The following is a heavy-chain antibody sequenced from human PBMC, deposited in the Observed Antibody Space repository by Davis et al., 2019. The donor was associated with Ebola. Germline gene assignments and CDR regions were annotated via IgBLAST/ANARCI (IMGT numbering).Heavy chain of an antibody. CDR3: ARLGLVEQLFDY. CDR2: INHSGST. Sequence: PSETLSLTCAVYGGSFSGSYWSWIRQPPGKGLEWIGEINHSGSTYYNPSLKSRVTISVDTSKNQFSLKLSSVTAADTAVYYCARLGLVEQLFDYWGQGTLVTVSS. CDR1: GGSFSGSY. J-gene: IGHJ4*02. V-gene: IGHV4-34*01. D-gene: IGHD6-13*01.